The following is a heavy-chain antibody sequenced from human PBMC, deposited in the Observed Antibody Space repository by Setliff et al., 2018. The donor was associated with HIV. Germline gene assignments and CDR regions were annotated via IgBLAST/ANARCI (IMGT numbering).Heavy chain of an antibody. CDR1: GGSISSGGYY. V-gene: IGHV4-31*03. J-gene: IGHJ4*02. CDR2: IYYSGST. Sequence: SETLSLTCTVSGGSISSGGYYWNWIRQHPGKGLEWIGYIYYSGSTYYNPSLKSRVTISVDTSKNQFSLKLSSVTAADTAVYYCARDTRIAATGTYHFDYWGQGTLVTVSS. CDR3: ARDTRIAATGTYHFDY. D-gene: IGHD6-13*01.